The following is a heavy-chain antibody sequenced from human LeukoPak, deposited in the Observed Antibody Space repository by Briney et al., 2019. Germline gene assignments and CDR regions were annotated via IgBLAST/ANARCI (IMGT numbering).Heavy chain of an antibody. V-gene: IGHV1-58*02. CDR1: GFTFTRSA. D-gene: IGHD3-22*01. CDR2: IVVGSGNT. J-gene: IGHJ4*02. CDR3: AALVDYYDSSGYYVDY. Sequence: SVKVSCKASGFTFTRSAMQWVRQARGQRLEWIGWIVVGSGNTNYAQKFQERVTISRDMSTSTAYMELSSLRSEDTAVYYCAALVDYYDSSGYYVDYWGQGTLVTVSS.